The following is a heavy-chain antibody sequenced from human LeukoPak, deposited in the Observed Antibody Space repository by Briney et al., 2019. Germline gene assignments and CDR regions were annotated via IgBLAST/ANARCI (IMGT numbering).Heavy chain of an antibody. V-gene: IGHV4-34*01. D-gene: IGHD3-22*01. CDR1: GGSFSGYY. J-gene: IGHJ4*02. Sequence: SETLSLTCAVYGGSFSGYYWSWIRQPPGKGLEWIGEINHSGSTNYNPSLKSRVTISVDTSKNQFSLKLSSVTAADTAVYYCARGLGPENSSGYLFDYWGQGTLVTVPS. CDR3: ARGLGPENSSGYLFDY. CDR2: INHSGST.